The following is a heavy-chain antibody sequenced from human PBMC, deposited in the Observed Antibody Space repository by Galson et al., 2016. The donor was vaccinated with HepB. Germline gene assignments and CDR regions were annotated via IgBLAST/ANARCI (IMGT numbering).Heavy chain of an antibody. Sequence: SVKVSCKASGYTFTTYGISWVRQAPGQGLEWMGWISAYNGNTNYAQKLQGRGTMTTDTSTSTAYMELRSLRSDDTAVYYCARDPRKIRYQLLGIYYYYYAMDVWGQGTTVTVSS. CDR3: ARDPRKIRYQLLGIYYYYYAMDV. V-gene: IGHV1-18*01. D-gene: IGHD2-2*01. CDR1: GYTFTTYG. CDR2: ISAYNGNT. J-gene: IGHJ6*02.